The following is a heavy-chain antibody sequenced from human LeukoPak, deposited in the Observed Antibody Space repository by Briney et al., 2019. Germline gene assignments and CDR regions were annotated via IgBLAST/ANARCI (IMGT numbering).Heavy chain of an antibody. D-gene: IGHD3-10*01. Sequence: ASVKVSCKASGYTFTSYDINWVRQATGQGLEWMGWMNPNSGNTGYAQKFQGRVTMTRNTSISTAYMELSSLRSEDTAVYYCALVWGVRGVIIYWGQGTLVTVSS. CDR3: ALVWGVRGVIIY. CDR1: GYTFTSYD. V-gene: IGHV1-8*01. CDR2: MNPNSGNT. J-gene: IGHJ4*02.